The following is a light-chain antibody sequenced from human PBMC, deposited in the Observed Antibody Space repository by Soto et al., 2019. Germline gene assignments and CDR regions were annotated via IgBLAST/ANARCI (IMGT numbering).Light chain of an antibody. V-gene: IGLV4-69*01. CDR3: QTWGTGIHVV. CDR2: LDSDGSH. J-gene: IGLJ2*01. CDR1: SGHSCYA. Sequence: QLVLTQSPSASASLGASVKLTCTLSSGHSCYAIEWHQQQPEKGPRYLMKLDSDGSHTKGDAIPDRFAGSSSGAERYLTISSLQSEDEADYCCQTWGTGIHVVFGGGTKLNVL.